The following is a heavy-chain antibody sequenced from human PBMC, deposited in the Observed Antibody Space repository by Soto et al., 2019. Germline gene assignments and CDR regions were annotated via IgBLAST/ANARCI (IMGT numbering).Heavy chain of an antibody. Sequence: ASVKVSCKASGYTFTSYGISWVRQAPGQGLEWMGWISAYNGNTNYAQKLQGRVTMTTDTSTSTAYMELRSLRSDDTAMYYCARDHKYYYGSGSGHGYWGQGTLVTVSS. J-gene: IGHJ4*02. CDR1: GYTFTSYG. V-gene: IGHV1-18*01. D-gene: IGHD3-10*01. CDR3: ARDHKYYYGSGSGHGY. CDR2: ISAYNGNT.